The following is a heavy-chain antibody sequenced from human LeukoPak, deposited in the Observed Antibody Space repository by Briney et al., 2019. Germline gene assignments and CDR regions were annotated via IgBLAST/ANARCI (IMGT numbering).Heavy chain of an antibody. D-gene: IGHD2-2*01. Sequence: PGGSLRLSCAASGFMFSSYAMNWVRQAPGKGLEWVSRISGSGERTDYGDSVKGRFTISRDKSKNTLYLQMDSLRGEDTARYYCVKDRTIEVVPTSIDSFDTWGQGAMVIVSP. CDR3: VKDRTIEVVPTSIDSFDT. V-gene: IGHV3-23*01. CDR2: ISGSGERT. J-gene: IGHJ3*02. CDR1: GFMFSSYA.